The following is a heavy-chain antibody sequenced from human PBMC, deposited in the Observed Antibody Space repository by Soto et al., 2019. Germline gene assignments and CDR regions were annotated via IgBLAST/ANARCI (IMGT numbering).Heavy chain of an antibody. J-gene: IGHJ3*02. D-gene: IGHD3-10*01. CDR3: PRSTPGNPFDI. CDR2: ISAGSRSI. V-gene: IGHV3-21*01. Sequence: GGSLRLSCAASGFTFSTYTMNWVRQAPGKGLEWVSSISAGSRSIYYTDSLKGRSTVSRDNSKNSLYLQINSLKADYSAVHRSPRSTPGNPFDIWGQGTMVTVSS. CDR1: GFTFSTYT.